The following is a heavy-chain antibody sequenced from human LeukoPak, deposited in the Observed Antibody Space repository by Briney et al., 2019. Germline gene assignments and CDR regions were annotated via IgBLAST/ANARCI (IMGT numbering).Heavy chain of an antibody. D-gene: IGHD4-17*01. CDR3: ARRAAEDYGDYYYYYGMDV. CDR1: GFTFSDYY. J-gene: IGHJ6*02. CDR2: ISSSGSTI. Sequence: GGSLRLSCAASGFTFSDYYMSWIRQAPGKGLEWVSYISSSGSTIYYADSVKGRFTTSRDNAKNSLYLQMNSLRAEDTAVYYCARRAAEDYGDYYYYYGMDVWGQGTTVTVSS. V-gene: IGHV3-11*01.